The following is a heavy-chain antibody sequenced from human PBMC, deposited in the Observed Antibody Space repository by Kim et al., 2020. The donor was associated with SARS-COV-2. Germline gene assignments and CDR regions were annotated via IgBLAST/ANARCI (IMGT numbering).Heavy chain of an antibody. CDR1: GFSFSNHW. V-gene: IGHV3-7*03. CDR2: IKQHGSEK. CDR3: ARNNAMDV. J-gene: IGHJ6*02. Sequence: GGSLRLSCAASGFSFSNHWMTWVRQAPGRGPEWVANIKQHGSEKYYVGSVRGRFTISRDDATNSLYLQINSLRAEDTAIYYCARNNAMDVWGQGTTVTVSS.